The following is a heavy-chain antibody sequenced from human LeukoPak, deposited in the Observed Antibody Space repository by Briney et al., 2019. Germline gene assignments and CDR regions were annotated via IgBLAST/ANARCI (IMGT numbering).Heavy chain of an antibody. CDR3: ARTLAASSSEVDPYYYYYYMDV. J-gene: IGHJ6*03. Sequence: GGSLRLSCAASGFTFSSYEMNWVRQAPGKGLEWVSYISSSGSTIYYADSVKGRFTISSDNAKNSLYLQMNSLRAEDTAVYYCARTLAASSSEVDPYYYYYYMDVWGKGTTVTVSS. CDR2: ISSSGSTI. D-gene: IGHD6-6*01. V-gene: IGHV3-48*03. CDR1: GFTFSSYE.